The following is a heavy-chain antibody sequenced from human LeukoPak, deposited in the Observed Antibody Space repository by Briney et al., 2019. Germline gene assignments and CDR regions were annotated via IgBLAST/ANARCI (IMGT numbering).Heavy chain of an antibody. Sequence: PGGSLRLSCAASGFTFSTYVMNWFRQAPGKGLEWVSTISVGAEYIFYADSVKGRFTISRDTSKNTLYLQMNSLRAEDTAVYYCARLSANSSAYFFDYWGQGTLVTVSS. CDR2: ISVGAEYI. V-gene: IGHV3-23*01. J-gene: IGHJ4*02. D-gene: IGHD3-22*01. CDR1: GFTFSTYV. CDR3: ARLSANSSAYFFDY.